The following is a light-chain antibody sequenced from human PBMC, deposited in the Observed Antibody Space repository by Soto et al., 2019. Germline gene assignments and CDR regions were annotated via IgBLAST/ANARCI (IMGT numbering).Light chain of an antibody. J-gene: IGLJ3*02. CDR1: SSNIGAGYD. CDR3: QSFDSSLTVWV. CDR2: ASN. Sequence: QSALTRPPSVSGAPGQRVTISCTGSSSNIGAGYDVQWYQQLPGTVPKLLIYASNNRPSGVPDRFSGSKSDTSASLAITGVQAEDEADYYCQSFDSSLTVWVFGGGTKVTVL. V-gene: IGLV1-40*01.